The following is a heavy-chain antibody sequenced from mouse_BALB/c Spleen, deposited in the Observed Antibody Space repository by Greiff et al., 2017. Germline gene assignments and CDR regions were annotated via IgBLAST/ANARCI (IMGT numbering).Heavy chain of an antibody. CDR1: GYSITSGYY. CDR3: AKTYYGSSYPYAMDY. CDR2: ISYDGSN. Sequence: EVKLVESGPGLVKPSQSLSLTCSVTGYSITSGYYWNWIRQFPGNKLEWMGYISYDGSNNYNPSLKNRISITRDTSKNQFFLKLNSVTTEDTATYYCAKTYYGSSYPYAMDYWGQGTSVTVSS. J-gene: IGHJ4*01. D-gene: IGHD1-1*01. V-gene: IGHV3-6*02.